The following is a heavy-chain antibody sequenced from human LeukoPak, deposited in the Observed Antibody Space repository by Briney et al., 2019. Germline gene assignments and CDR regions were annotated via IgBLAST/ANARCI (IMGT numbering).Heavy chain of an antibody. CDR3: ARRADYGSGSYYNDY. CDR2: TLYSGST. Sequence: SETLSLTCSVSGGSISSYYCTWIRQSPGKGLEWIGYTLYSGSTNNNPSLKSRVTISVDTSKNQFSLKLSSVTAADTAVYYCARRADYGSGSYYNDYWGQGTLVTVSS. CDR1: GGSISSYY. D-gene: IGHD3-10*01. J-gene: IGHJ4*02. V-gene: IGHV4-59*08.